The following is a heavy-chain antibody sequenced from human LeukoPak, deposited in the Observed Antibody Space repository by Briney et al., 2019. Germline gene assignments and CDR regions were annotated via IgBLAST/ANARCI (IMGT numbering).Heavy chain of an antibody. CDR1: GFTFSVSA. CDR2: VRTKANSYAT. D-gene: IGHD6-19*01. V-gene: IGHV3-73*01. Sequence: GGSLRLSCAASGFTFSVSAMHWVRQASGKGLEWGGHVRTKANSYATAYAASVKGSFTISRDDSKNTAYLEMNSLKIEDTAVYYCTTRVVVAGSAIDYWGQGTLVTVSS. CDR3: TTRVVVAGSAIDY. J-gene: IGHJ4*02.